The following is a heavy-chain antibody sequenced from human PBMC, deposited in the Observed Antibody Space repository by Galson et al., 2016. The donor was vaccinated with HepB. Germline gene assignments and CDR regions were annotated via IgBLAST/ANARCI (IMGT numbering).Heavy chain of an antibody. V-gene: IGHV3-30*03. CDR1: GFTFSNYG. D-gene: IGHD2/OR15-2a*01. Sequence: SLRLSCAASGFTFSNYGMHWVRQAPGKGLEWVAADSMDGRRKFYAVSVKGRFTISKDNSNNMLFLQMSSLRADDTAVYYCARRDEYCPPVGCSVDYWGQGTLVSVSS. J-gene: IGHJ4*02. CDR3: ARRDEYCPPVGCSVDY. CDR2: DSMDGRRK.